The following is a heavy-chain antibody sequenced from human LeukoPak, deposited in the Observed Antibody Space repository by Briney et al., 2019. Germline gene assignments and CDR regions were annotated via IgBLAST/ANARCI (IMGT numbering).Heavy chain of an antibody. CDR2: IIPILGIA. D-gene: IGHD2-21*02. J-gene: IGHJ4*02. Sequence: SVKVSCKASGGTFSSYAISWVRQAPGQGLEWMGRIIPILGIANYAQKFQGRVTITADKSTSTAYMELSSLRSEDTAVYYCAKDPTQHCGGDCYSSGYFDYWGQGTLVTVSS. V-gene: IGHV1-69*04. CDR3: AKDPTQHCGGDCYSSGYFDY. CDR1: GGTFSSYA.